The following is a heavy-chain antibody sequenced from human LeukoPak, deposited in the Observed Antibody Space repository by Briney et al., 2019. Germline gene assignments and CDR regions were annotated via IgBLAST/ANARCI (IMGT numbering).Heavy chain of an antibody. CDR2: INSDGSST. V-gene: IGHV3-74*01. J-gene: IGHJ4*02. Sequence: PGGSLRLSCAASGFTFSSYWMHWVRQAPGKGLVWVSRINSDGSSTSYADSVEGRFTISRDNSKNTLYLQMNSLRAEDTAVYYCAKGPTVTTMKHFDYWGQGTLVTVSS. CDR3: AKGPTVTTMKHFDY. D-gene: IGHD4-11*01. CDR1: GFTFSSYW.